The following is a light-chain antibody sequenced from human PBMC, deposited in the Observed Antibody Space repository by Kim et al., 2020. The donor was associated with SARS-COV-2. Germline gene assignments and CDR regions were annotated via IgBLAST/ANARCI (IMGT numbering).Light chain of an antibody. CDR3: LQDYNYPWT. V-gene: IGKV1-6*01. Sequence: ASVGDRVTVTCRSSQDIGNDLSWYQQKPGKAPNLLIYAVSSLQTGVPSRFSGSRSGTDFTLTISSLQPEDFATYYCLQDYNYPWTFGQGTKVEIK. CDR2: AVS. CDR1: QDIGND. J-gene: IGKJ1*01.